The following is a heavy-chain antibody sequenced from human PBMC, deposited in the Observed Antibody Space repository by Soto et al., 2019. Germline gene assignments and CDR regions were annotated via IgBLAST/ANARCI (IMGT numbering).Heavy chain of an antibody. Sequence: NPSETLSLTCTVSGGSISSYYWSWIRQPPGKGLEWIGYIYYSGSTNYNPSLKSRVTISVDTSKNQFSLKLSSVTAADTAVYYCARVEYVDCSSTSCYGAFDIWGQGTMVTVSS. J-gene: IGHJ3*02. CDR2: IYYSGST. CDR3: ARVEYVDCSSTSCYGAFDI. D-gene: IGHD2-2*01. CDR1: GGSISSYY. V-gene: IGHV4-59*01.